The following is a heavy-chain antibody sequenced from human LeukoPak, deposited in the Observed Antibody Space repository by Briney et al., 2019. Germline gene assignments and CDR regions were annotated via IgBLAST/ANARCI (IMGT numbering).Heavy chain of an antibody. CDR1: GGSISSYY. V-gene: IGHV4-59*01. CDR3: ARDYYDSSGYYQPLGY. Sequence: PSETLSLTCTVSGGSISSYYWSWIRQPPGKGLEWIGYIYYSGSTNYNPSLKSRVTISVDTSKNQFSLKLSSVTAADTAVYCCARDYYDSSGYYQPLGYWGQGTLVTVSS. D-gene: IGHD3-22*01. J-gene: IGHJ4*02. CDR2: IYYSGST.